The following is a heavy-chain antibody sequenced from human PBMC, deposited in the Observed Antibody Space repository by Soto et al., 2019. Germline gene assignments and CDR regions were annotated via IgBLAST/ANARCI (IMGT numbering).Heavy chain of an antibody. CDR1: GGTFSSYT. CDR2: IIPILGIA. V-gene: IGHV1-69*02. J-gene: IGHJ4*02. CDR3: ATIQGRAFDY. Sequence: QVQLVQSGAEVKKPGSSVKVSCKASGGTFSSYTISWVRQAPGQGLEWMGRIIPILGIANYAQKFQGRVTITADTATGTAYMELRSLSSEDTAASYCATIQGRAFDYWGQGTLVTVSS. D-gene: IGHD3-10*01.